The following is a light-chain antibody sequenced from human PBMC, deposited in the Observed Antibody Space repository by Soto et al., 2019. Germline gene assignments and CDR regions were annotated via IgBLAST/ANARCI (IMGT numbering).Light chain of an antibody. V-gene: IGKV3-20*01. J-gene: IGKJ1*01. CDR2: GAS. Sequence: EIVLTQSPGTLSLSPGERATLSCRASQSSSTYLAWYQQKPGQTPRPLIYGASSRATGTPDRFSASGSGTDLALTIGGLEPEDFAGYYCQQYGRSPRWTFGQGTKVEI. CDR1: QSSSTY. CDR3: QQYGRSPRWT.